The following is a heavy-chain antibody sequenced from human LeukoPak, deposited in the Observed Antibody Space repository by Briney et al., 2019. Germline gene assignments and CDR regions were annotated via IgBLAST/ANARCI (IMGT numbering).Heavy chain of an antibody. CDR3: ARELGHLVATVAFDI. CDR1: GFTFSSYA. Sequence: GGPLRLSCAASGFTFSSYAMRGVRQAPGKGLEGVSAISGSGGSPYYAVPAKGRFPTTRHNSKNTLYLQTNSLRAEDTDVYHCARELGHLVATVAFDIWGQGTMVTVSS. J-gene: IGHJ3*02. V-gene: IGHV3-23*01. CDR2: ISGSGGSP. D-gene: IGHD5-12*01.